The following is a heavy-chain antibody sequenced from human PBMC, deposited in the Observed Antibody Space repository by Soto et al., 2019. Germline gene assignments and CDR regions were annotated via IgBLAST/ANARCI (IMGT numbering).Heavy chain of an antibody. CDR2: MYNTGST. CDR1: GGSISGYY. V-gene: IGHV4-59*01. CDR3: ARDLWGYCGTDCYPLDV. D-gene: IGHD2-21*02. J-gene: IGHJ6*02. Sequence: PSETLSLTCTVSGGSISGYYWSWIRQPPGKGLEWIGYMYNTGSTVYNPSFKSRVTISVDTSKNQFSLKLNSVTAAFIAVYYCARDLWGYCGTDCYPLDVWGQGTTVT.